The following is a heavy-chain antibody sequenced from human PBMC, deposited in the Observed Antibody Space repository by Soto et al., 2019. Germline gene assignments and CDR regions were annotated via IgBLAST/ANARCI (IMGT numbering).Heavy chain of an antibody. D-gene: IGHD2-15*01. J-gene: IGHJ4*02. CDR2: IASDGGGR. CDR3: ARDIPGSVDY. Sequence: QAQLVESGGGVVQPGRSLRLSCAASGFTFSSYSMHWVRQAPGKGLEWVAIIASDGGGRYYTDSVKGRFTISRDNSRNTLYLQMDSLRTEDTAVYYCARDIPGSVDYWGQGTLVTVSS. V-gene: IGHV3-30*04. CDR1: GFTFSSYS.